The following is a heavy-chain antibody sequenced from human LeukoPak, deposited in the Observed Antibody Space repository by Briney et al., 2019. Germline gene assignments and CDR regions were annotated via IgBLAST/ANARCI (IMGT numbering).Heavy chain of an antibody. CDR3: ARGSSAYSDSSGYYYGVVFES. V-gene: IGHV1-46*01. J-gene: IGHJ4*02. D-gene: IGHD3-22*01. CDR2: INPSGGST. Sequence: ASVKVSCKASGDTFTKHHMHWVRQAPGQGLEWMGIINPSGGSTGYAQKFQGRITMTRDTSTSTVYMDLSSLRSEDTAVYYCARGSSAYSDSSGYYYGVVFESWGQGTLVTVSS. CDR1: GDTFTKHH.